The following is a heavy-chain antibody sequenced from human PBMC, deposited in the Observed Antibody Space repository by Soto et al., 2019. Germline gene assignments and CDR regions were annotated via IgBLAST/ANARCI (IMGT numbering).Heavy chain of an antibody. D-gene: IGHD3-22*01. CDR2: IIPIFAKT. V-gene: IGHV1-69*01. Sequence: QVQLVQSGAEVRKPGSSVKVSCKASGGIFSYFAITWVRQAPGQGLEWIGVIIPIFAKTQYAQKFQGRVTITADESTSTAYMELGSLRSEDTAMYYCARDTYYHDTGGYGWGQGTLVTVSS. CDR3: ARDTYYHDTGGYG. CDR1: GGIFSYFA. J-gene: IGHJ4*02.